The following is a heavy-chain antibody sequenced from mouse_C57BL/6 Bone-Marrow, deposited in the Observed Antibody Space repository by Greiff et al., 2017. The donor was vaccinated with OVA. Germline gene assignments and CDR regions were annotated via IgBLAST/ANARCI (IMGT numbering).Heavy chain of an antibody. CDR1: GYTFTSYW. D-gene: IGHD1-1*01. CDR2: INPSNGGT. J-gene: IGHJ4*01. V-gene: IGHV1-53*01. CDR3: GGTSTVVAPPYAMDY. Sequence: VQLQQPGPELVKPGASVKLSCKASGYTFTSYWMHWVKQRPGQGLEWIGNINPSNGGTNYNEKFKSKATLTVDKSSSTAYMQLSSLTSEDSAVYYCGGTSTVVAPPYAMDYWGQGTSVTVSS.